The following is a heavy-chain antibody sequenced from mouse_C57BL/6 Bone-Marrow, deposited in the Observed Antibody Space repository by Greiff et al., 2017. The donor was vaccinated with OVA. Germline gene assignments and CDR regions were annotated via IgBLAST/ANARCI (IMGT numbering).Heavy chain of an antibody. CDR3: ARDPHYYGSSYLWYFDV. Sequence: VQLKESEGGLVQPGSSMKLSCTASGFTFSDYYMAWVRQVPEKGLEWVANINYDGSSTYYLDSLKSRFIISRDNAKNILYLQMSSLKSEDTATYYCARDPHYYGSSYLWYFDVWGTGTTVTVSS. CDR2: INYDGSST. J-gene: IGHJ1*03. CDR1: GFTFSDYY. D-gene: IGHD1-1*01. V-gene: IGHV5-16*01.